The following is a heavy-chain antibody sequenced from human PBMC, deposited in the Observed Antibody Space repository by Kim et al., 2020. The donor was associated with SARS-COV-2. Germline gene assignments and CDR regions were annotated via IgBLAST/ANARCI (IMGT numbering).Heavy chain of an antibody. D-gene: IGHD4-17*01. J-gene: IGHJ4*02. V-gene: IGHV3-30*01. CDR3: ARGGPTVTTWVGDY. Sequence: ADSVKGRFTISRDNSKNTLYLQMNSLRAEDTAVYYCARGGPTVTTWVGDYWGQGTLVTVSS.